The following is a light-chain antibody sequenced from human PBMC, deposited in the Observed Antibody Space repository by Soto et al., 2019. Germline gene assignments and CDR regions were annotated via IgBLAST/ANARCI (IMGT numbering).Light chain of an antibody. V-gene: IGLV2-14*03. Sequence: QSALTQPASVSGCPGQSITISCTGTSSDFGGYNYVSWYQQHPGKAPKLMIYDVSTRPSGVSNRFSGSKSGNTASLTISGLQAEDEADYYCSSYTTSSTPYVFGTGTKVPVL. J-gene: IGLJ1*01. CDR2: DVS. CDR3: SSYTTSSTPYV. CDR1: SSDFGGYNY.